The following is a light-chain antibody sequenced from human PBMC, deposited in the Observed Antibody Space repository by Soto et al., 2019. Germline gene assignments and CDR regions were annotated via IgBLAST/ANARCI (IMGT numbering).Light chain of an antibody. V-gene: IGLV2-8*01. Sequence: QSALTQPPSASGSPGQSVTISCTGTSSDVGGYNYVSWYQQHPGKAPNLMIYEVSKRPSGVPDRFSGSKSGNPASLTVSGLQAEDEADYYCSSYAGSHVVFGGGTTLTVL. CDR1: SSDVGGYNY. CDR2: EVS. CDR3: SSYAGSHVV. J-gene: IGLJ2*01.